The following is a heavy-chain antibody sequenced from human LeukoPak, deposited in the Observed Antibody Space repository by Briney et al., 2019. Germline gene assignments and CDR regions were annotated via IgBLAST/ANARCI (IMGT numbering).Heavy chain of an antibody. V-gene: IGHV3-74*01. CDR3: ARDGWYCSSTSCYQDY. Sequence: GGSLRLSCAASGFTFSTWSMHWVRQAPGKGLVWLSRINTDGSSTSYADSVKGRFTISRDNAKNTLYLQMNSLRAEDTAVYYCARDGWYCSSTSCYQDYWGQGTLVTVSS. CDR2: INTDGSST. D-gene: IGHD2-2*01. J-gene: IGHJ4*02. CDR1: GFTFSTWS.